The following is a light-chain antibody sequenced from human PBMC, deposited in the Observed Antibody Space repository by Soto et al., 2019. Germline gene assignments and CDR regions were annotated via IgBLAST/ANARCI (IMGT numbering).Light chain of an antibody. Sequence: EIVMTQSPATLSVSPGERATLSCRASQSVRNNLAWYQKKPGQAPRLLIYGASTRATGIPARFSGSGSGTEFPLPISRLQSEDSAVYYCQQYNNWWTFGQGTRVEIK. J-gene: IGKJ1*01. CDR1: QSVRNN. V-gene: IGKV3-15*01. CDR2: GAS. CDR3: QQYNNWWT.